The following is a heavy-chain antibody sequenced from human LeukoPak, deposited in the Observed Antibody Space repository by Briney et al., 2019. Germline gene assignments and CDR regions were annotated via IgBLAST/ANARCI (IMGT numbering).Heavy chain of an antibody. CDR2: INPSGGST. J-gene: IGHJ4*02. CDR3: ARGSPPGWEQWLVDFDY. V-gene: IGHV1-46*01. CDR1: GYTFTSYY. Sequence: ASVKVSCKASGYTFTSYYMHWVRQAPGRGLEWMGIINPSGGSTSYAQKFQGRVTMTRDTSTSTVYMELSSLRSEDTAVYYCARGSPPGWEQWLVDFDYWGQGTLVTVSS. D-gene: IGHD6-19*01.